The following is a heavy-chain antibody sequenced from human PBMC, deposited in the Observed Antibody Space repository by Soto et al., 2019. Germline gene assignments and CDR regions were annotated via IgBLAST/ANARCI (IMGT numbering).Heavy chain of an antibody. V-gene: IGHV3-48*02. Sequence: PGGSLRLSCAASGFTVSNNCMSWVRQAPGKGLEWVSDIIDSSSTIYYVESVKGRFTISRDNAKNSLYLQMNSLRDEDTAVYYCASRDYDFIGYYGMDVWGQGTTVTVSS. J-gene: IGHJ6*02. CDR3: ASRDYDFIGYYGMDV. D-gene: IGHD3-3*01. CDR1: GFTVSNNC. CDR2: IIDSSSTI.